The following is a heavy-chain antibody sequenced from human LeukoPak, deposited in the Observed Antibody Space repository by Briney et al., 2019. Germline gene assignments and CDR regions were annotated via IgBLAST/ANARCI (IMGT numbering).Heavy chain of an antibody. CDR1: GYTFTSYY. J-gene: IGHJ3*02. Sequence: ASVKVSCKASGYTFTSYYMHWVRQAPGQGLEWMGITNPSGGSTSYAQKFQGRVTMTRDTSTSTVYMELSSLRSEDTAVYYCARVESRGAFDIWGQGTMVTVSS. V-gene: IGHV1-46*01. CDR3: ARVESRGAFDI. CDR2: TNPSGGST.